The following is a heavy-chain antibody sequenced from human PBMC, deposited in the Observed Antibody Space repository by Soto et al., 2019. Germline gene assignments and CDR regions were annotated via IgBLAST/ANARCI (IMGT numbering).Heavy chain of an antibody. V-gene: IGHV1-69*12. Sequence: QVQLVQSGAEVKKPGSSVKVSCKASGGTFSSYAISWVRQAPGQGLEWMGGIIPIFGTANYAQKFQGRVKITAYQPTNTAYMELSSKRPEDTGVYCCVITWVGASHYYGMDVWGQGTTVTVSS. CDR1: GGTFSSYA. CDR3: VITWVGASHYYGMDV. J-gene: IGHJ6*02. D-gene: IGHD1-26*01. CDR2: IIPIFGTA.